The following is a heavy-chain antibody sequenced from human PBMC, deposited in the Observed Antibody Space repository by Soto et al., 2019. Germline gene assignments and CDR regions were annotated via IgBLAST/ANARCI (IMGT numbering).Heavy chain of an antibody. J-gene: IGHJ6*02. CDR1: GVSLSGAN. Sequence: QVQLHQWGAGLLKPSETLSLTCSVTGVSLSGANWNWIRQSPGKGLEWLGEINHGGSTKYNPALNNRVSISPKTSKNQLSLTLTSVTAADTAVYYGARGDQCHIVVMEYGRYGRDVWGQGTTGTVS. CDR2: INHGGST. CDR3: ARGDQCHIVVMEYGRYGRDV. D-gene: IGHD2-21*01. V-gene: IGHV4-34*01.